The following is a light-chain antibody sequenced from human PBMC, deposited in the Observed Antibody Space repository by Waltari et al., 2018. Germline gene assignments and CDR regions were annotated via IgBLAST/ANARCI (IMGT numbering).Light chain of an antibody. V-gene: IGKV1-12*01. CDR3: QQSDSFPYT. J-gene: IGKJ2*01. Sequence: DIQMTQSPSSVSRSVGYRVTITCRASQGIGSLTWYQQKAGKAPKLLIYSASSLQSGVPSRFSGSGSGTDFTLTISSLQPDDFATYYCQQSDSFPYTFGQGTKVDIK. CDR2: SAS. CDR1: QGIGSL.